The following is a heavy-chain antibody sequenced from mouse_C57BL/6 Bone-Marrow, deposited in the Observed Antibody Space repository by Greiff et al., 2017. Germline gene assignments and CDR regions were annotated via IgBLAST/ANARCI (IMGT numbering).Heavy chain of an antibody. CDR2: IHPNSGSS. CDR1: GYTFTSYW. CDR3: ARSKEIRPMDY. V-gene: IGHV1-64*01. J-gene: IGHJ4*01. Sequence: VQLQQPGAELVKPGASVKLSCKASGYTFTSYWLHWVKQRPGQGLEWIGMIHPNSGSSNYNEKFKSKATLTVDKSSSAAYMQLSSLTSEDSAVYYCARSKEIRPMDYWGQGTSGTVSS.